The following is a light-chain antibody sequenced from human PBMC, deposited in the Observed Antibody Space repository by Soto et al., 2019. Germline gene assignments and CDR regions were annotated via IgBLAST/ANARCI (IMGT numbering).Light chain of an antibody. J-gene: IGLJ2*01. CDR2: SNN. Sequence: QSVLTQPPSVSGTPGQRVNMSCSGSSSNIGSKSVSWYQHLPQTAPKLLIYSNNQRPSGVPGRFSGSKSGTSASLAISGLQSDDETQYYCAAWDDSLNVLVFAGGTKLTVL. CDR3: AAWDDSLNVLV. CDR1: SSNIGSKS. V-gene: IGLV1-44*01.